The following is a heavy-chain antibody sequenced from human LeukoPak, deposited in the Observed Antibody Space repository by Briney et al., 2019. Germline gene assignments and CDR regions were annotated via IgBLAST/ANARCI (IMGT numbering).Heavy chain of an antibody. J-gene: IGHJ4*02. D-gene: IGHD6-13*01. Sequence: SETLSLTCTVSGGSISSYYWSWIRQPPGKGLEWIGYIYYSGSTNYNPSLKSRVTISVDTSKNQFSLKLSSVTAADTAVYYCARRARSSSFTFDYWGQGTLVTVSS. CDR2: IYYSGST. V-gene: IGHV4-59*01. CDR1: GGSISSYY. CDR3: ARRARSSSFTFDY.